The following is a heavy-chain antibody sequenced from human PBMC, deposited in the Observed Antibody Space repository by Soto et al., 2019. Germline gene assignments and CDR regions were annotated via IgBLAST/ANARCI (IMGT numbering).Heavy chain of an antibody. CDR2: IYYSGST. CDR3: ARDIYRGYCSGGSCYSRWFDP. J-gene: IGHJ5*02. CDR1: GGSISSSSYY. D-gene: IGHD2-15*01. V-gene: IGHV4-39*02. Sequence: SDTLSLTCTVSGGSISSSSYYWGWIRQPPGKGLEWIGSIYYSGSTYYNPSLKSRVTISVDTSKNQFSLKLSSVTAADTAVYYCARDIYRGYCSGGSCYSRWFDPWGQGTLVTVSS.